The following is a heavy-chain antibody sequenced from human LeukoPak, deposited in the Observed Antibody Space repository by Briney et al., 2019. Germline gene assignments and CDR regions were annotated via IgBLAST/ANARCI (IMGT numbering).Heavy chain of an antibody. Sequence: ASVKVSCKASGFTFTSSGFSWVRQAPGQGLEWMGWISAYNGDTNYAQKLQGRLTMTADTPTSTAYMELGSLRSDDTAVYYCARVGDFHLLYYFDYWGQGTLVTVSS. V-gene: IGHV1-18*01. D-gene: IGHD2-2*01. CDR3: ARVGDFHLLYYFDY. CDR1: GFTFTSSG. J-gene: IGHJ4*02. CDR2: ISAYNGDT.